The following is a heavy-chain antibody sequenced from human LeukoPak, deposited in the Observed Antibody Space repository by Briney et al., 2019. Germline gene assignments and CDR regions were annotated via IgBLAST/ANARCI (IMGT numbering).Heavy chain of an antibody. CDR1: GFTFSSYS. CDR2: ISSSSSTI. V-gene: IGHV3-48*01. CDR3: ARDGLPALDAFDI. J-gene: IGHJ3*02. Sequence: PGGSLRLSCAASGFTFSSYSMNWVRQAPGKGLEWVSYISSSSSTIYYADSVKGRFTISRDNVKNSLYLQMNSLRAEDTAVYYCARDGLPALDAFDIWGQGTMVTVSS.